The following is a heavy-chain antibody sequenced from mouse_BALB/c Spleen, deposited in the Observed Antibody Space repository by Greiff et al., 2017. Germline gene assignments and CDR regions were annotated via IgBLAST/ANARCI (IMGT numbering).Heavy chain of an antibody. CDR1: GFSLTGYG. CDR2: IWGDGST. D-gene: IGHD3-2*01. Sequence: GKLVESGPGLVAPSQTLSLTCTVSGFSLTGYGVNWVRQPPGKGLEWLGMIWGDGSTDYNAALKSRLSISKDNSKSQVFLKMSSLQTDDTARYYCARRQLGFYYAMDYWGQGTSVTVSS. V-gene: IGHV2-6-7*01. CDR3: ARRQLGFYYAMDY. J-gene: IGHJ4*01.